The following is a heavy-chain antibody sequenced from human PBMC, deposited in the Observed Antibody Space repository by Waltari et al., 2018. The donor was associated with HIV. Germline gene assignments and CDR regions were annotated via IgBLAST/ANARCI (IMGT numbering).Heavy chain of an antibody. Sequence: QVQLIQSGAEVTKPGASLKVSCKVFGYTLTELSMHSVRQAPGKGLEWMGGFDPEDDETIYAQKFQGRVTMTEDTSTDSAYMELSSLTSEDTAVYYCATGGGTTSIQLYDLDVWGQGTTVTVSS. V-gene: IGHV1-24*01. D-gene: IGHD1-26*01. CDR3: ATGGGTTSIQLYDLDV. J-gene: IGHJ6*02. CDR1: GYTLTELS. CDR2: FDPEDDET.